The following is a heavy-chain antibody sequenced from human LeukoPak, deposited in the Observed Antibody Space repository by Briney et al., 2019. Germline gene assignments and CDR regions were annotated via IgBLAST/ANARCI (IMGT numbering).Heavy chain of an antibody. Sequence: PSETLSLTCTVSGGSTSSSSYYWGWIRQPPGKGLEWIGSIYSGSTYYNPSLRSRVTISVDTSKNQFSLNLSSVTAADTAVYYCARRAGYGYYRRYFDYWGQGTLVTVSS. CDR2: IYSGST. D-gene: IGHD3-3*01. CDR3: ARRAGYGYYRRYFDY. J-gene: IGHJ4*02. CDR1: GGSTSSSSYY. V-gene: IGHV4-39*01.